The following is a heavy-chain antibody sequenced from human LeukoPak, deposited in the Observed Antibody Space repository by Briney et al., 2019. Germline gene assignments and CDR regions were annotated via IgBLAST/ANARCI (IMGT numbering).Heavy chain of an antibody. Sequence: GGSLRLSCAASGFTFSSYGMHWVRQAPGKGREWVADIWFDGSNKYYADSVKGRFTISRDNSKNMLYLQMNSLRAEETAVYYCARAYEVRGVPYYGMDVWGLGTTVTVSS. V-gene: IGHV3-33*01. J-gene: IGHJ6*02. CDR1: GFTFSSYG. CDR3: ARAYEVRGVPYYGMDV. CDR2: IWFDGSNK. D-gene: IGHD3-10*01.